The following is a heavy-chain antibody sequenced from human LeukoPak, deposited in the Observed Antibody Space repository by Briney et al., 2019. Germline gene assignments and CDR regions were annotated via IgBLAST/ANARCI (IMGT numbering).Heavy chain of an antibody. D-gene: IGHD2-2*01. CDR2: IRQDGSEK. Sequence: GGSLRLSCAASGFTLSSYSMNWVRQAPGKALEWLANIRQDGSEKNYVDSVKGRFTISRDNAKNSLYLQMNSLRAEDTAVYYCAKMPDFDYWGQGTLVTVSS. CDR1: GFTLSSYS. J-gene: IGHJ4*02. V-gene: IGHV3-7*03. CDR3: AKMPDFDY.